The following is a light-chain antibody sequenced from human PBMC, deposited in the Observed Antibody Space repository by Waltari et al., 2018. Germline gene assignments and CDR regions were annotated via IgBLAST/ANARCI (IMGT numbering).Light chain of an antibody. CDR1: QSISSW. V-gene: IGKV1-5*03. CDR3: QQYNSYSGT. J-gene: IGKJ2*01. Sequence: DIQITQSPSTLSASVGDRVTITCRASQSISSWLAWYQQKPGKAPKLLIDKASSLESGVPSRFSGSGSGTEFTLTISSLQPDDFATYYCQQYNSYSGTFGQGTKLEIK. CDR2: KAS.